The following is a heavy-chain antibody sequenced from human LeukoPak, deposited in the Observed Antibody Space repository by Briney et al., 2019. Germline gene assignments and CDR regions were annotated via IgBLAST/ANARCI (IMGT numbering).Heavy chain of an antibody. J-gene: IGHJ4*02. Sequence: GGSLRLSCAASGFTFSSYGMHWVRQAPGKGLEWVAVISYDGSNKYYADSVKGRFTISRDNSKNTLYLQMNSLTTEDTAVYYCTRGYCSGGSCEYYFDYWGQGTLVTVSS. D-gene: IGHD2-15*01. V-gene: IGHV3-30*03. CDR2: ISYDGSNK. CDR3: TRGYCSGGSCEYYFDY. CDR1: GFTFSSYG.